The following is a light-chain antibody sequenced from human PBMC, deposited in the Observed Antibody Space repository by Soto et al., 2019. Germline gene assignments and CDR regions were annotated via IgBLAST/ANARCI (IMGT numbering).Light chain of an antibody. Sequence: QSALTQPASVSGSPGQSITISCTGTSSDVGGYMYVSWYQQHPGKAPKLMIFDVSNRPSGVSNRFSGPKSGNTASLTVSGLQADDEADYYCSSYTSSSTLYVFGTGTKLTVL. CDR3: SSYTSSSTLYV. CDR1: SSDVGGYMY. CDR2: DVS. V-gene: IGLV2-14*03. J-gene: IGLJ1*01.